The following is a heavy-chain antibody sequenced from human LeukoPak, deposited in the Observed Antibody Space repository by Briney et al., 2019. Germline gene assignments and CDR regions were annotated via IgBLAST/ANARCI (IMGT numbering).Heavy chain of an antibody. J-gene: IGHJ4*02. D-gene: IGHD2-2*01. CDR3: TRGRPIVVVPAAINFDY. Sequence: GRSLRLSCTASGFTFGDYAMSWVRQAPGKGLEWVGFIRSKAYGGTTEYAASVKGRFTISRDDSKSIAYLQMNSLKTEDTAVYYCTRGRPIVVVPAAINFDYWGQGTLVTVSS. CDR2: IRSKAYGGTT. V-gene: IGHV3-49*04. CDR1: GFTFGDYA.